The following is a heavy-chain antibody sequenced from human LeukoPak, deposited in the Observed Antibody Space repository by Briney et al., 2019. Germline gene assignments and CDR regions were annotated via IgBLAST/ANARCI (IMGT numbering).Heavy chain of an antibody. Sequence: GSLSLSCAASGFLFSGSAIHWVRQASGKGLEWVGRIRGKVYSYETTYAASVKGRFTISRIDSNNTAYLQMNSLNTDDTAVYYCTTMSTAEGFDYWGQGTLVTVSS. CDR1: GFLFSGSA. CDR2: IRGKVYSYET. CDR3: TTMSTAEGFDY. D-gene: IGHD1-14*01. V-gene: IGHV3-73*01. J-gene: IGHJ4*02.